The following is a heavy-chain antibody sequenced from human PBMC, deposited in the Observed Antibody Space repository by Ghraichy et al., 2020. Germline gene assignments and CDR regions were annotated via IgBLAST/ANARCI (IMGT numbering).Heavy chain of an antibody. Sequence: ESLNISCAVSGYSISSGFYWGWFRQPPGKGLEWIGNVHHSGSTYYNPSLKSRVTISVDTSKNQFSLKLSSVTAADTALYYCTRDNDLYYASGGWGQGTLVTVSS. CDR2: VHHSGST. D-gene: IGHD3-10*01. CDR3: TRDNDLYYASGG. V-gene: IGHV4-38-2*02. CDR1: GYSISSGFY. J-gene: IGHJ4*02.